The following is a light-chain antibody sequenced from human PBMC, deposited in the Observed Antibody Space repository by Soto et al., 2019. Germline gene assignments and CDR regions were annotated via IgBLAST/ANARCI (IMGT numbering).Light chain of an antibody. Sequence: DIQMTQSPSSLSASVGDRVTITCQASQDIANYLSWFQHKPGKAPKLLIFHASNLETGVPSRFSGSGSGTHFTFTISSLVPEDIATYYCQQYANFPYSFGQGTKLEIK. CDR2: HAS. V-gene: IGKV1-33*01. CDR1: QDIANY. J-gene: IGKJ2*03. CDR3: QQYANFPYS.